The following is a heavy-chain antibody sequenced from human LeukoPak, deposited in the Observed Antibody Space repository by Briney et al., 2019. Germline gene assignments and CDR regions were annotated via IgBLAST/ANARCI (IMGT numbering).Heavy chain of an antibody. J-gene: IGHJ4*02. Sequence: GASVKVSCKASGYTFTGYYIHWVRQAPGQGLEWMGWINPNSGGTNYAQKFQGRVTMTRDKSISTVYMELSRLRSDDTAVYYCARGIVVVTRGEDYWGQGTLVTVSS. D-gene: IGHD2-21*02. CDR2: INPNSGGT. CDR3: ARGIVVVTRGEDY. CDR1: GYTFTGYY. V-gene: IGHV1-2*02.